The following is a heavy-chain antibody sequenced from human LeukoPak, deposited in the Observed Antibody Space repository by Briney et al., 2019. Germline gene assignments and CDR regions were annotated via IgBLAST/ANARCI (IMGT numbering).Heavy chain of an antibody. V-gene: IGHV1-18*01. Sequence: ASVTLSFTASGYTFTSYGISWVRQAPGQGLEWMGWISAYNGNTNYAQKLQGRVTMTTDTSTSTAYMELRSLRSDDTAVYYCARVSSGWYFDYWGQGTLVTVSS. CDR3: ARVSSGWYFDY. J-gene: IGHJ4*02. CDR1: GYTFTSYG. CDR2: ISAYNGNT. D-gene: IGHD6-19*01.